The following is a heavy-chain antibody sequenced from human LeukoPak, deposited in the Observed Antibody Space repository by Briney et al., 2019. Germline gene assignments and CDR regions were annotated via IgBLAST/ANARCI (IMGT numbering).Heavy chain of an antibody. J-gene: IGHJ4*02. Sequence: GGSLRLSCAASGFTFSSYAMHWVRQAPGKGLEWVAVISYDGSNKYYADSVKGRFTISRDNSKNTLYLQMNSLRAEDTAVYYCARSGGVGPFDYWGQGTLVTVSS. CDR3: ARSGGVGPFDY. V-gene: IGHV3-30-3*01. CDR2: ISYDGSNK. CDR1: GFTFSSYA. D-gene: IGHD3-16*01.